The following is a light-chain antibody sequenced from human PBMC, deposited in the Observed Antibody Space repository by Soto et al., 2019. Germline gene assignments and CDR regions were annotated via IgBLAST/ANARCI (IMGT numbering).Light chain of an antibody. J-gene: IGKJ5*01. V-gene: IGKV3-11*01. CDR1: QRVSKS. Sequence: EIVLTQSPATLSLSPGERATLSCRTSQRVSKSFAGYQQKPGRAPRLLSYEASSRATGIPARFIGSGSGTDFTLTISSLEPEHFAIYYCQQRNNWPITFGQGTRLEIK. CDR3: QQRNNWPIT. CDR2: EAS.